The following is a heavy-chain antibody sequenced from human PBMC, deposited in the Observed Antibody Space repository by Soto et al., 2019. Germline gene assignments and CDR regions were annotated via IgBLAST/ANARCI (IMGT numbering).Heavy chain of an antibody. J-gene: IGHJ4*02. CDR2: IWYDGSNK. D-gene: IGHD6-13*01. CDR1: GFTFSSYG. Sequence: GGSLRLSCAASGFTFSSYGMHWVRQAPGKGLEWVAVIWYDGSNKYYADSVKGRFTISRDNSKNTLYLQMNSLRAEDTAVYYCARSPYSSSWYPEWSFDYWGQGTLVTVSS. V-gene: IGHV3-33*01. CDR3: ARSPYSSSWYPEWSFDY.